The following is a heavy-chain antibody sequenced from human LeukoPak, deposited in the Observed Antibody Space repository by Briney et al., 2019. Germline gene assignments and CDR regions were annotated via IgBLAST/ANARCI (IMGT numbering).Heavy chain of an antibody. CDR3: AEDQGELRFDP. J-gene: IGHJ5*02. D-gene: IGHD1-26*01. CDR2: INSSGGIA. Sequence: GASLRLSFRSSGFTFSSYGMTWVRQAPWKELEWVSIINSSGGIAYYADSVKGRFTISRDNSRNTLFLQMNSLRAEDTAIYYCAEDQGELRFDPWGQGTLVTVSS. V-gene: IGHV3-23*01. CDR1: GFTFSSYG.